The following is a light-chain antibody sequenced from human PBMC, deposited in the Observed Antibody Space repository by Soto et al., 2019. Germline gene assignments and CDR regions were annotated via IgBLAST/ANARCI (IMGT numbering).Light chain of an antibody. Sequence: QSVLTQPPSVSGAPGQRVTIACTGTSSNIGTYYDVHWYQQLPGTAPKLLIYANTNRPSGVPDRFSGSKSGTSASLAITGLQAEDEADYYCQSYDYNVSGSVFGGGTQLTVL. J-gene: IGLJ3*02. CDR3: QSYDYNVSGSV. CDR2: ANT. V-gene: IGLV1-40*01. CDR1: SSNIGTYYD.